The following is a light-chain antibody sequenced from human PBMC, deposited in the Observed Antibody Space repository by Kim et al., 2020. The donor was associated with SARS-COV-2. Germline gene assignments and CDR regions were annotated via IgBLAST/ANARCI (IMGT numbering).Light chain of an antibody. Sequence: SLSPGERATLSCRASQSVSSYLAWYQQKPGQAPRLLIYHAPNRATGIPARFSGSGSGTDFTLTISSLEPEDFAVYYCQQRSNWPYTFGQGTKLEI. CDR3: QQRSNWPYT. J-gene: IGKJ2*01. CDR2: HAP. V-gene: IGKV3-11*01. CDR1: QSVSSY.